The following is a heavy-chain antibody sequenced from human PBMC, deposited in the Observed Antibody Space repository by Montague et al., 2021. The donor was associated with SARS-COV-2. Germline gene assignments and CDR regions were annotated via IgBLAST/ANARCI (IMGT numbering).Heavy chain of an antibody. CDR3: AKDRQLVGDDAFDI. Sequence: SLRPSCAASGFTFSSYAMSWVRQAPGKGLEWVSTISISDGNTYYADSVKGRFTISRYKSKNTLYLQMNSLRAEDTAVYYCAKDRQLVGDDAFDIWGQGTMVTVSS. D-gene: IGHD6-13*01. CDR1: GFTFSSYA. J-gene: IGHJ3*02. CDR2: ISISDGNT. V-gene: IGHV3-23*01.